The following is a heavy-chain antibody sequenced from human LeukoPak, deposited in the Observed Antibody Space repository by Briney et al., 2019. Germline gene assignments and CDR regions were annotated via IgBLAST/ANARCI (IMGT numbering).Heavy chain of an antibody. Sequence: GGSLRLSCAASGFTFSSYGMHWVRQAPGKGLEWVAVIWYDGSNKYYADSVKGRFTISRDNSKNTLYLQMNSLRAEDTAVYYCAREISYGYSDAFDIWGQGAMVTVSS. CDR1: GFTFSSYG. CDR3: AREISYGYSDAFDI. V-gene: IGHV3-33*01. CDR2: IWYDGSNK. D-gene: IGHD5-18*01. J-gene: IGHJ3*02.